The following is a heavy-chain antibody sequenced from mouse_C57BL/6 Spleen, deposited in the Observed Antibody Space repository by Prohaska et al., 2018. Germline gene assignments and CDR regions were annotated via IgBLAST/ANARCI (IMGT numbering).Heavy chain of an antibody. D-gene: IGHD3-3*01. V-gene: IGHV1-26*01. J-gene: IGHJ4*01. CDR2: INPNNGGT. Sequence: SVKISCKTSGYTFTDYYMNWVKQSHGKSLEWIGDINPNNGGTSYNQKFKGKATLTVDKSSSTAYMQLSSLTTEDSAIYYCARWEGLLYAMDYWGQGTSVTVSS. CDR3: ARWEGLLYAMDY. CDR1: GYTFTDYY.